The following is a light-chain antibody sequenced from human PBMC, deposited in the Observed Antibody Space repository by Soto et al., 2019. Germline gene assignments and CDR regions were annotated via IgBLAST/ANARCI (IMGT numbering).Light chain of an antibody. V-gene: IGKV1-39*01. CDR3: QQIYSAPLT. Sequence: DIQMTQSPSSLSASVGDRVTITCRASQSITTYLNWYRQKPGKAPKLLIYAASSLQSGVPSRFSGSGSETEFTFIISSLQPEDFATYFCQQIYSAPLTFGGGTKLEIK. CDR2: AAS. CDR1: QSITTY. J-gene: IGKJ4*01.